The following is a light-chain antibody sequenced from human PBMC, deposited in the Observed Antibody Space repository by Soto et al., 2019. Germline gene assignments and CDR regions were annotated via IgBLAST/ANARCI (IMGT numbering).Light chain of an antibody. Sequence: EIVLTQSPGTLSLSPGERATLSCRASQSVSSSYLAWYQQKPGQAPRLLIYGASSRSTGIPDRFSGSGSGPDCSRTISSLDPEDFAVFYCQQYGSSPITFGQGTRLEIK. CDR1: QSVSSSY. CDR3: QQYGSSPIT. CDR2: GAS. V-gene: IGKV3-20*01. J-gene: IGKJ5*01.